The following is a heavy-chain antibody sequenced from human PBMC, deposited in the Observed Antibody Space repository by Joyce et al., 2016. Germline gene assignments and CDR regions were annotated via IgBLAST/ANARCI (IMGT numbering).Heavy chain of an antibody. V-gene: IGHV3-23*01. Sequence: EVQLLESGGGLVQPGGSLRLSCAASGFTFSSQAMIWVRQAPGKGLEYISSISASGDSTYSEDSVRGRFTISRDNSRDTVYLQMNSLRADDTALYYCAKGVYSYSGSHYYFDYWGQGTLVTVSS. CDR2: ISASGDST. D-gene: IGHD3-10*01. CDR3: AKGVYSYSGSHYYFDY. J-gene: IGHJ4*02. CDR1: GFTFSSQA.